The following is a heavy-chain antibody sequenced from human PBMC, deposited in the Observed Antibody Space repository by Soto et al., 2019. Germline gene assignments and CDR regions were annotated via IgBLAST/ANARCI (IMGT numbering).Heavy chain of an antibody. J-gene: IGHJ4*02. CDR3: PRTLYGDNVDY. CDR1: GYTFTSYD. V-gene: IGHV1-8*01. Sequence: QVQLVQSGAEVKKPGASVKVSCKASGYTFTSYDINWVRQATGQGLEWMGWMNPNSGNTGYAQKCPGRVTMTKNTARRTASLELRSLRSEDTALQYSPRTLYGDNVDYGGQGALVTVSS. CDR2: MNPNSGNT. D-gene: IGHD4-17*01.